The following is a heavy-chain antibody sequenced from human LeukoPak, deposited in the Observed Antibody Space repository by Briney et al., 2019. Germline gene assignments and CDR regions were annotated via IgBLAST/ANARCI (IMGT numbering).Heavy chain of an antibody. CDR3: AKLAYSNYAWFDP. CDR1: GITFSSYA. D-gene: IGHD4-11*01. CDR2: IIGSGSST. V-gene: IGHV3-23*01. Sequence: PGGSLRLSCAASGITFSSYAMSWVRQAPEKGLEWVSAIIGSGSSTYYADSVKGRFTISRDNSKNTLYLQMNSLRAEDTALYYCAKLAYSNYAWFDPWGQGTLVTVSS. J-gene: IGHJ5*02.